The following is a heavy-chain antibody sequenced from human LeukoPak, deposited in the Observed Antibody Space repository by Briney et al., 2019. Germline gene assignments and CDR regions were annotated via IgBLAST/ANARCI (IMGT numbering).Heavy chain of an antibody. D-gene: IGHD6-13*01. CDR2: IDWDDDK. CDR3: ARMTAAGPHIDY. J-gene: IGHJ4*02. CDR1: GGSISSGDYY. Sequence: TLSLTCTVSGGSISSGDYYWSWIRQPPGKALEWLALIDWDDDKYYSTSLKTRLTISKDTSKNQVVLTMTNMDPVDTATYYCARMTAAGPHIDYWGQGTLVTVSS. V-gene: IGHV2-70*18.